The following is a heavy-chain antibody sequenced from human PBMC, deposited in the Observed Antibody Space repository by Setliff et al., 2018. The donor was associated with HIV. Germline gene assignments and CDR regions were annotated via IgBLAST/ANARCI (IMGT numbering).Heavy chain of an antibody. CDR2: ISGSGIGS. CDR3: ARSDYDYVWGTYRSFFDP. Sequence: GGSLRLSCAASGFTFSRYAMTWVRQAPGKGLEWVSAISGSGIGSYYPDSVKGRFTISRDNSKNTLFLQMNSLRAEDTAVYYCARSDYDYVWGTYRSFFDPWGQGSLVTVSS. V-gene: IGHV3-23*01. J-gene: IGHJ5*02. CDR1: GFTFSRYA. D-gene: IGHD3-16*02.